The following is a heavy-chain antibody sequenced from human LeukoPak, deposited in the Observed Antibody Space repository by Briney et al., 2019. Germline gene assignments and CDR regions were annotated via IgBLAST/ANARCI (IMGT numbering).Heavy chain of an antibody. CDR2: IYYSGST. CDR3: ARGYCSSTSCYSLGRHAFDI. Sequence: PSQTLSLTCTVSGGSISSGGYYWSWIRQHPGKGLEWIGYIYYSGSTYYNPSFKSRVTISVDTSKNQFSLKLSSVTAADTAVYYCARGYCSSTSCYSLGRHAFDIWGQGTMVTVSS. D-gene: IGHD2-2*01. CDR1: GGSISSGGYY. V-gene: IGHV4-31*03. J-gene: IGHJ3*02.